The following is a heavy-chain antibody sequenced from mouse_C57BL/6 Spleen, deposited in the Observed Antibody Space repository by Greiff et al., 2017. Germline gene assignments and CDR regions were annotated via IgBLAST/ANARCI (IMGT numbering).Heavy chain of an antibody. V-gene: IGHV1-50*01. J-gene: IGHJ2*01. CDR2: IDPSDSYT. D-gene: IGHD2-10*01. CDR1: GYTFTSYW. Sequence: QVQLQQPGAELVKPGASVKLSCKASGYTFTSYWMQWVKQRPGQGLEWIGEIDPSDSYTNYNQKFKGKATMTVDTAYSTAYMKLSSLTDEDTAVYDSARSYYDLNYWGQGTTLTVSS. CDR3: ARSYYDLNY.